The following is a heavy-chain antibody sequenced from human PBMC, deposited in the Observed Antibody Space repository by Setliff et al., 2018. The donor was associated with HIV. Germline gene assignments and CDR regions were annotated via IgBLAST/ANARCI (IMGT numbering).Heavy chain of an antibody. Sequence: LETLSLTCTVSGGSISSYYWSWVRQPPGKGLEWIGYIYYSGSTNYNPSLKSRVTISVDTSKNQFSLKLSSVTAADTAVYYCARGSMISGDFQHWGQGTLVTVSS. V-gene: IGHV4-59*12. D-gene: IGHD3-16*01. CDR2: IYYSGST. J-gene: IGHJ1*01. CDR1: GGSISSYY. CDR3: ARGSMISGDFQH.